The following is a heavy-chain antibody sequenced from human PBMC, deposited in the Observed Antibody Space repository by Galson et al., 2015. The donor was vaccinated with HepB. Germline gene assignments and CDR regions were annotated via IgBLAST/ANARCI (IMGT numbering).Heavy chain of an antibody. CDR1: GYTFTDYY. V-gene: IGHV1-2*02. CDR3: ARPLYSKYGDFYSYMDV. Sequence: SVKVSCKASGYTFTDYYIHWVRQAPGQGLEWMGWINPNSGGTSYAQKFHGRVTMTRDTSISTAYMELSRLTSDDTAVYYCARPLYSKYGDFYSYMDVWGKGTTVTVSS. D-gene: IGHD4-11*01. CDR2: INPNSGGT. J-gene: IGHJ6*03.